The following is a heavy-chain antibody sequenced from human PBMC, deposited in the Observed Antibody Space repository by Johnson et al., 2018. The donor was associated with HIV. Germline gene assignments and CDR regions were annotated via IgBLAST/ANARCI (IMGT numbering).Heavy chain of an antibody. V-gene: IGHV3-20*04. J-gene: IGHJ3*01. CDR3: ARATYPNFWGGSSPSHALHV. CDR1: GFIFDDYG. CDR2: INWNGDST. Sequence: VQLVESGGGVVRPGGSLRLSCAASGFIFDDYGMAWVRQTPGKGLEWVSGINWNGDSTGYADSVKGRFTISRDNAKNSLFMQMTRLRVEDTAFYYCARATYPNFWGGSSPSHALHVWGQGTMVTVSS. D-gene: IGHD3-3*01.